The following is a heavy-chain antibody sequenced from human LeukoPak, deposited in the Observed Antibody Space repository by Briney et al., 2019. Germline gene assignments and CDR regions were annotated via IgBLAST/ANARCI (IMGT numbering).Heavy chain of an antibody. CDR1: GGTFSSYA. D-gene: IGHD3-22*01. V-gene: IGHV1-69*13. J-gene: IGHJ4*02. CDR2: IIPIFGTA. Sequence: SVKVSCKASGGTFSSYAISWVRQAPGQGLEWMGGIIPIFGTANYAQKFQGRVTITADESTSTAYMELSSLRSEDTAVYYCARGQNYYDSSGYYWFDYRGQGTLVTVSS. CDR3: ARGQNYYDSSGYYWFDY.